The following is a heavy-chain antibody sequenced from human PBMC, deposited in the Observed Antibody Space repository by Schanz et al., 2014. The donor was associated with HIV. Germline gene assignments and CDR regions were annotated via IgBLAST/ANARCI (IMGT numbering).Heavy chain of an antibody. Sequence: QVQLVQSGAEVKKPGSSVKVFCRASGGTFINYAFSWVRQAPGQGLEWMGWISVYHNKTNYAQKLQGRVTMTTDTSTSTAYMELRGLRFEDTAVYYCASGRRSGIGWRMDVWGQGTTVSVSS. CDR3: ASGRRSGIGWRMDV. V-gene: IGHV1-18*01. CDR1: GGTFINYA. D-gene: IGHD6-19*01. J-gene: IGHJ6*02. CDR2: ISVYHNKT.